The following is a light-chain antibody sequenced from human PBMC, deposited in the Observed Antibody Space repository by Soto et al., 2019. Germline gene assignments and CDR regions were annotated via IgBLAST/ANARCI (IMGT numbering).Light chain of an antibody. CDR2: AAS. J-gene: IGKJ4*01. CDR1: QIISSS. Sequence: DIQMTQSPSSLSAFLGDRVTITCRTSQIISSSLNWYQQKPGKAPKLLIYAASSLQSGVPSRFSGSGSGADFTLTISSLQPEDFATYYCQQSYSGLTFGGGTKVDIK. V-gene: IGKV1-39*01. CDR3: QQSYSGLT.